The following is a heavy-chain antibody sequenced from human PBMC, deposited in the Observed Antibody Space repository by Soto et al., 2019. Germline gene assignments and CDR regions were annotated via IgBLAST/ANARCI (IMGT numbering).Heavy chain of an antibody. J-gene: IGHJ3*02. CDR2: IVVGSGNT. V-gene: IGHV1-58*01. CDR3: AGYDSSGYDLPVPAFDI. D-gene: IGHD3-22*01. Sequence: SVKVSCKASGFTFTSSAVQWVRQARGQRLEWIGWIVVGSGNTNYAQKFQERGTITRDMSTSTAYMELSSLRSEDTAVYYCAGYDSSGYDLPVPAFDIWGQGTMVTVSS. CDR1: GFTFTSSA.